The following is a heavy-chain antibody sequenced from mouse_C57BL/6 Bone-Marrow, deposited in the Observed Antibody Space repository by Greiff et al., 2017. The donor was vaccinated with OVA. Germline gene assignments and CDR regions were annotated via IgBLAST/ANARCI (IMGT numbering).Heavy chain of an antibody. CDR1: GFTFSSYT. CDR3: ARGYYGSRRDYVDY. Sequence: EVKLVESGGGLVKPGGSLKLSCAASGFTFSSYTMSWVRQTPEKRLEWVATISGGGGNTYYPDSVKGRFTISRDNAKNTLYLQMSSLRSEDTALYYCARGYYGSRRDYVDYWGQGTTLTVSS. V-gene: IGHV5-9*01. J-gene: IGHJ2*01. CDR2: ISGGGGNT. D-gene: IGHD1-1*01.